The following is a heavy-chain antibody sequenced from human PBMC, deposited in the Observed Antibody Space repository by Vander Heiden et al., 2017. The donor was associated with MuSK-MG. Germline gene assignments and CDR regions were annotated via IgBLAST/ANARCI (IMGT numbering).Heavy chain of an antibody. CDR3: ARCLGYDDSSGRVSY. CDR2: ISSTSSSI. V-gene: IGHV3-48*01. D-gene: IGHD3-16*01. CDR1: GFTFSSYS. J-gene: IGHJ4*02. Sequence: EVQLVESGGVLVQPGGSLTLSCVVSGFTFSSYSMNWVRQAPGRGLGWLSYISSTSSSIFYADSVRGRFTVSRDNAKNSLHLQMNSLRAEDTAVYYCARCLGYDDSSGRVSYWGQGTLVTVSS.